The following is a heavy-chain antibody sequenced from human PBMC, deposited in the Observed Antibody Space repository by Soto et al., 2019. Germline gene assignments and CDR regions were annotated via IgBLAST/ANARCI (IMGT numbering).Heavy chain of an antibody. CDR3: ARGGDNSPWYYTL. D-gene: IGHD3-3*01. J-gene: IGHJ4*02. V-gene: IGHV4-59*01. CDR2: IFSTGTT. CDR1: GGSINNNY. Sequence: PSETLSLTCTVSGGSINNNYWSRIRQPPGKGLEWIGYIFSTGTTNYNPSLESRVTISIDTSKNQLSLKLRSATAADTAVYYCARGGDNSPWYYTLWGQGTLVTVS.